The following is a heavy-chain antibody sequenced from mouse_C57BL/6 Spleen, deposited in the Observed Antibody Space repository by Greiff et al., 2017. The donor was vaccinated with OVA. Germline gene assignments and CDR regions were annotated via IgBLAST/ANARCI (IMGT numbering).Heavy chain of an antibody. CDR1: GYTFTSYW. V-gene: IGHV1-64*01. D-gene: IGHD2-4*01. J-gene: IGHJ1*03. CDR3: ARGYDYDVYWYFDV. CDR2: IHPNSGST. Sequence: VQLQQPGAELVKPGASVKLSCKASGYTFTSYWMHWVKQRPGQGLEWIGMIHPNSGSTNYNEKFKSKATLTVDKSSSTAYMQLSSLTSEDSAVYYCARGYDYDVYWYFDVWGTGTTVTGSS.